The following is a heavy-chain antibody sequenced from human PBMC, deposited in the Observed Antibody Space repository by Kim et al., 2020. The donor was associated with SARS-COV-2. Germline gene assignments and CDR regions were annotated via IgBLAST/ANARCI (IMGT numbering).Heavy chain of an antibody. CDR2: IYYSGST. V-gene: IGHV4-59*13. D-gene: IGHD2-15*01. Sequence: SETLSLTCTVSGGSISSYYWSWIRQPPGKGLEWIGYIYYSGSTNYNPSLKSRVTISVDTSKNQFSLKLSSVTAADTAVYYCARDRSLVVAATDYYYYGM. CDR1: GGSISSYY. J-gene: IGHJ6*01. CDR3: ARDRSLVVAATDYYYYGM.